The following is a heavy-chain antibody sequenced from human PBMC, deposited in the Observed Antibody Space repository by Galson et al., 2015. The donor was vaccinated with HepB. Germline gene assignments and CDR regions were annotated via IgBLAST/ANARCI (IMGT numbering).Heavy chain of an antibody. J-gene: IGHJ4*02. CDR2: ISSDGSDK. CDR3: ARDLTYCSSGVCSSYFDY. V-gene: IGHV3-30*04. D-gene: IGHD2-8*01. CDR1: GFTFSNYT. Sequence: CAASGFTFSNYTMHWVRQAPGKGLEWVAIISSDGSDKYYVDSVRGRFTISRDNSKKTLYLQMNSLRAEDTAVFYCARDLTYCSSGVCSSYFDYWGQGTLVAVSS.